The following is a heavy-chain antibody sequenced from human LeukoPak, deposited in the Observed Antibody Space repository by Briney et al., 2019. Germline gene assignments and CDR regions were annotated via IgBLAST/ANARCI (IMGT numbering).Heavy chain of an antibody. CDR2: IIPILGIA. CDR1: GGTFTSYV. V-gene: IGHV1-69*04. D-gene: IGHD3-10*01. J-gene: IGHJ4*02. Sequence: SVKVSFKASGGTFTSYVTSWVRQAPGKGLEWMGRIIPILGIANYAQKFRGRVTITADNSTSTAYMELSSLGSEDTAVYYCARPYGSGSLDYWGQGTLVTVSS. CDR3: ARPYGSGSLDY.